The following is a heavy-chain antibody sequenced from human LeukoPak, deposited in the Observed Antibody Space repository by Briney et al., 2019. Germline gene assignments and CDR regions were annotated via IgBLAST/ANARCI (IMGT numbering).Heavy chain of an antibody. CDR2: IRSKANSYAT. J-gene: IGHJ4*02. CDR1: GFTFSGSA. V-gene: IGHV3-73*01. Sequence: GGSLRLSCAASGFTFSGSAMHWVRQASGKGLEWVGRIRSKANSYATAYAASVKGRFTTSRDDSKNTAYLQMNSLKTEDTAVYYCANAVGTGYWGQGTLVTVSS. CDR3: ANAVGTGY. D-gene: IGHD1-26*01.